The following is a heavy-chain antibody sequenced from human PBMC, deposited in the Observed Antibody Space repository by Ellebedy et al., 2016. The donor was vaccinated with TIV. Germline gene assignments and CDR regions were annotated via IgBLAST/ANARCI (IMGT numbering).Heavy chain of an antibody. V-gene: IGHV4-59*01. J-gene: IGHJ4*02. D-gene: IGHD2-21*02. CDR2: IYYSGST. Sequence: SETLSLTCTVSGASISSYYWSWIRQPPGKGLEWIGYIYYSGSTNYNPSLKSRVTISVDTSKNQFSLKLSSVTAADTAVYYCAREGDCGGDCSPTHFDYWGQGTLVTVSS. CDR1: GASISSYY. CDR3: AREGDCGGDCSPTHFDY.